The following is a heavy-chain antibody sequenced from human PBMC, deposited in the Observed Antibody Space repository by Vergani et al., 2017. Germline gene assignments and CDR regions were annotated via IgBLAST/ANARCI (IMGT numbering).Heavy chain of an antibody. V-gene: IGHV3-11*05. CDR3: ARWGDNWNDGYYFDY. J-gene: IGHJ4*02. CDR2: IRSSSSYT. Sequence: QVQLVESGGGLVKPGGSLRLSCAASGFTFSDYYMSWIRQAPGQGLEWVSYIRSSSSYTNYADSVKGRFTISRDNAKNSLYLQMNSLRAEDTAVYYCARWGDNWNDGYYFDYWGQGTLVTVSS. D-gene: IGHD1-1*01. CDR1: GFTFSDYY.